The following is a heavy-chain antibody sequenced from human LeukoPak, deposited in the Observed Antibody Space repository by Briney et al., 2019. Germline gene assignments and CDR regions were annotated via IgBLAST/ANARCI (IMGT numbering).Heavy chain of an antibody. CDR1: GFTFSSYA. D-gene: IGHD6-19*01. V-gene: IGHV3-23*01. Sequence: GGSLRLSCAASGFTFSSYAMSWVRQAPGKGLEWVSAISGSGGSTYYADSVKGRFTISRDNSKNTLYLQMNSLRAEDTAVYYCARGKVVAGTPGQNSWDYWGQGTLVTVSS. CDR3: ARGKVVAGTPGQNSWDY. CDR2: ISGSGGST. J-gene: IGHJ4*02.